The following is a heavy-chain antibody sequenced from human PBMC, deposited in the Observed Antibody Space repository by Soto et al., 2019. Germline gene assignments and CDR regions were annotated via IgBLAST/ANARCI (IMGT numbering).Heavy chain of an antibody. CDR2: INPNTGGT. Sequence: ASVKVSCKTSGYTFTNYYVPWVRQAPGQGLEWVGRINPNTGGTNYAQRFQGRVTMTRDTSITTAYMELSRLRSDDTAVYYCARQLAYCGGDCYTEPIDYWGQGTQVTVSS. CDR1: GYTFTNYY. CDR3: ARQLAYCGGDCYTEPIDY. D-gene: IGHD2-21*02. J-gene: IGHJ4*02. V-gene: IGHV1-2*06.